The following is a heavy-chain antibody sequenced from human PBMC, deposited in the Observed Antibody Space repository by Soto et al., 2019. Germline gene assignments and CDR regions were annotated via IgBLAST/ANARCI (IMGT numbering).Heavy chain of an antibody. CDR3: ASMIGDPVLSFDS. Sequence: QVQLQESGPGLVKPSETLSLTCTVSGGSISSYYWSWIRKPPGKGLEWIGFIFYSGSTSYNPCLRSRVTISIDTSEYQFSLMLNSVSAADADVYFCASMIGDPVLSFDSWGQGTLVAVSS. CDR1: GGSISSYY. D-gene: IGHD3-10*02. CDR2: IFYSGST. J-gene: IGHJ5*01. V-gene: IGHV4-59*01.